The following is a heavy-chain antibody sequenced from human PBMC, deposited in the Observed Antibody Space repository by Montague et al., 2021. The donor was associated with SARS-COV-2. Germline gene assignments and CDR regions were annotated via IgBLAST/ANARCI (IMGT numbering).Heavy chain of an antibody. D-gene: IGHD1-14*01. J-gene: IGHJ3*02. Sequence: SETLSLTCTVSGASVGTSDWCWIRQSPGKGLEWIGYFYSVGSTDYNPSLKSRATISRDTSKNQFSLKVRSVTAADTAVYYCARETMTADAFDIWGQGTMVTVSS. CDR2: FYSVGST. CDR3: ARETMTADAFDI. V-gene: IGHV4-59*02. CDR1: GASVGTSD.